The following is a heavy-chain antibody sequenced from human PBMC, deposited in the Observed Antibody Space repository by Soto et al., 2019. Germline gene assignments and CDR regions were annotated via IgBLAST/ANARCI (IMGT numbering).Heavy chain of an antibody. Sequence: QLQLQESGSGLVKPSQTLSLTCAVSGGSISSGGYSWSWIRQPPGKGLEWIGYIYHSGSTYYNPSLPSGVTISVDRPKQQLSLTLRAVTAADTAVYYCARDRGGYSYCMDVWGQGTTVTVSS. CDR3: ARDRGGYSYCMDV. CDR1: GGSISSGGYS. D-gene: IGHD5-18*01. CDR2: IYHSGST. V-gene: IGHV4-30-2*01. J-gene: IGHJ6*02.